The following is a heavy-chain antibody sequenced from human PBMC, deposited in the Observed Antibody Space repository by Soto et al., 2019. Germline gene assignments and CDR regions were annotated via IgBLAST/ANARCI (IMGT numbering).Heavy chain of an antibody. D-gene: IGHD2-21*02. Sequence: GGSLRLSCAASGFTFSSYWMSWVRQAPGKGLEWVANIKQDGSEKYYVDSVRGRFTISRDNAKNSLYLQMNSLRAEDTAVYYWARVYQHIVVVTATPNFDYWGQGTLVTVSS. CDR2: IKQDGSEK. V-gene: IGHV3-7*05. CDR1: GFTFSSYW. J-gene: IGHJ4*02. CDR3: ARVYQHIVVVTATPNFDY.